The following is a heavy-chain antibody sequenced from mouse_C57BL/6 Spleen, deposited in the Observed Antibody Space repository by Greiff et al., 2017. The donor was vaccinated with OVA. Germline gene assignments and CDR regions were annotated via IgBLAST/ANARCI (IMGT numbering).Heavy chain of an antibody. V-gene: IGHV10-3*01. D-gene: IGHD2-4*01. CDR1: GFTFTTYA. Sequence: DVKLVESGGGLVQPKGSLKLSCAASGFTFTTYAMHWVRQAPGKGLEWVARIRSKSSNYATYYADSVKDRFTISRDDSKSMLYLQMNNLKTEDTAMYYCVRDGDYGDAMDYWGQGTSVTVSS. J-gene: IGHJ4*01. CDR3: VRDGDYGDAMDY. CDR2: IRSKSSNYAT.